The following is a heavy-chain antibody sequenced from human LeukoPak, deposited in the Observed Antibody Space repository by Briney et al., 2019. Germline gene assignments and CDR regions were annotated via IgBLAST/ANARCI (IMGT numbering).Heavy chain of an antibody. CDR1: GFTFGDYD. J-gene: IGHJ4*02. V-gene: IGHV3-49*04. CDR3: ARGTGIAAAGNGRLWGL. D-gene: IGHD6-13*01. Sequence: GGSLRLSCSASGFTFGDYDMSWVRQAPGKGLEWVGFIRGKAYGMTSEYAASVKGRFSFSRDDSKSIAYLQMNSLKTEDTAVYYCARGTGIAAAGNGRLWGLWGERTLVTVSS. CDR2: IRGKAYGMTS.